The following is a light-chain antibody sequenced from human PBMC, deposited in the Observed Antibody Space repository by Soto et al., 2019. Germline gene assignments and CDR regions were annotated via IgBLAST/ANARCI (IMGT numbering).Light chain of an antibody. CDR2: GAS. J-gene: IGKJ2*03. CDR3: QQASGSVFS. CDR1: QSIGTY. V-gene: IGKV1-39*01. Sequence: QMTQSPSSLSASVGERVTISCRASQSIGTYLHWHQQKPGEAPKVLIFGASRLLTGVPTRFSGSGSGTDFTLTISSLQPEDSATYFCQQASGSVFSFGQGTKLEI.